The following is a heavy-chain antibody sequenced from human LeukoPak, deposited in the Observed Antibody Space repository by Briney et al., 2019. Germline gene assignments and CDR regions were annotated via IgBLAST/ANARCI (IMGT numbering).Heavy chain of an antibody. CDR1: GFTVSSNY. J-gene: IGHJ5*02. Sequence: GGSLRLSCAASGFTVSSNYMSWVRQAPGKGLEWVSVIYSGGSTYYADSVKGQFTISRHNSKNTLYLQMNSLRAEDTAVYCCARISYYYGSGSYYRWFDPWGQGTLVTVSS. CDR3: ARISYYYGSGSYYRWFDP. D-gene: IGHD3-10*01. V-gene: IGHV3-53*04. CDR2: IYSGGST.